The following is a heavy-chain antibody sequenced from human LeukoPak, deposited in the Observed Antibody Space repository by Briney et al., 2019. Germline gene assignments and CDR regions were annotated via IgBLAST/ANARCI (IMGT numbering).Heavy chain of an antibody. J-gene: IGHJ4*02. D-gene: IGHD2-21*02. CDR1: GYTFTGYY. V-gene: IGHV1-2*02. CDR2: INPNNGGT. Sequence: ASVKVSCKASGYTFTGYYVHWVRQAPGQGLEWMGWINPNNGGTLYAQNFRGRVTMTRDTAISTAYMEVSGLTSDDTAVYYCARGYCSAGDCYEFDYWGQGTLVTVSS. CDR3: ARGYCSAGDCYEFDY.